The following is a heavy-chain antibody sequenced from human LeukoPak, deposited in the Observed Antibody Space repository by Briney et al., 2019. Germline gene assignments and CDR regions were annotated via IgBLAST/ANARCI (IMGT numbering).Heavy chain of an antibody. J-gene: IGHJ5*02. Sequence: SETLSLTCTVSGGSISSYYWSWIRQPPGKGLEWIGYIYYSGSTNYNPSLKSRVTISVDTSKNQFSLKLSSVTAADTAVYYCARVNPGYGDSPDWFDPWGQGTLVTVSS. D-gene: IGHD4-17*01. CDR3: ARVNPGYGDSPDWFDP. CDR1: GGSISSYY. V-gene: IGHV4-59*08. CDR2: IYYSGST.